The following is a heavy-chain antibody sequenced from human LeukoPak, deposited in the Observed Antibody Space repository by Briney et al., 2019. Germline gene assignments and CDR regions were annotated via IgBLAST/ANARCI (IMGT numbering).Heavy chain of an antibody. CDR3: ARVVPLCSPTTWNALFDY. J-gene: IGHJ4*02. V-gene: IGHV1-46*01. Sequence: ASVKVSCKASEDTFTNYYMNWVRQAPGQGLEWMGGIIPYIGETTYAENFQDRVTITADESTGTVYMELSSLKSDDTAMYYCARVVPLCSPTTWNALFDYWGQGTVVSV. CDR2: IIPYIGET. D-gene: IGHD1-1*01. CDR1: EDTFTNYY.